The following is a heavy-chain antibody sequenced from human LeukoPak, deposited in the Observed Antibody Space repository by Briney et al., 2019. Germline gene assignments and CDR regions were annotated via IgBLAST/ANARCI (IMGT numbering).Heavy chain of an antibody. V-gene: IGHV3-48*01. J-gene: IGHJ3*02. CDR2: ISSSSSTI. CDR3: APRGEYDAIDI. Sequence: GGSLRLSCAASGFTFSSYSMNWVRQAPGKGLEWVSYISSSSSTIYYADSVKGRFTISRDNAKNSLYLQMNSLRAEDTAVYYCAPRGEYDAIDIWGQGTMVTVSS. D-gene: IGHD3-10*01. CDR1: GFTFSSYS.